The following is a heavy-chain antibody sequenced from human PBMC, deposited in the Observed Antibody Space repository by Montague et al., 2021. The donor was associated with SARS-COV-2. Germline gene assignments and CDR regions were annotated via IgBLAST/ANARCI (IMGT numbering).Heavy chain of an antibody. V-gene: IGHV4-39*01. CDR1: GGAISSSSYD. J-gene: IGHJ4*02. CDR2: IYYSGST. CDR3: ARPPGGLLWFGEFDY. D-gene: IGHD3-10*01. Sequence: SETLSLTCTVSGGAISSSSYDWHRIRQPPGKGLEWIGSIYYSGSTYYNPSLKSRVTISVDTSKNQFSLKLSSVTAADTAVYYCARPPGGLLWFGEFDYWGQGTLVTVSS.